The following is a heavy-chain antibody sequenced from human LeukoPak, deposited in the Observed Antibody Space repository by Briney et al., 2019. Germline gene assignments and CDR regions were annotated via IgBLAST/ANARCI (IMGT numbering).Heavy chain of an antibody. Sequence: PSETLSLTRTVSGGSTSSYYWSWIRQPPGKGLEWIGYIYYSGSTNYNPSLKSRVTISVDTSKNQFSLKLSSVTAADTAVYYCASSSGWYQAFDIWGQGTMVTVSS. J-gene: IGHJ3*02. CDR2: IYYSGST. V-gene: IGHV4-59*01. CDR3: ASSSGWYQAFDI. CDR1: GGSTSSYY. D-gene: IGHD6-19*01.